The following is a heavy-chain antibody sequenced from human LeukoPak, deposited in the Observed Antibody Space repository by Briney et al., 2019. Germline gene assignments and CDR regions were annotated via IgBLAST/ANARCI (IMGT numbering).Heavy chain of an antibody. V-gene: IGHV3-23*01. CDR1: GFTFRSFA. D-gene: IGHD2-21*01. CDR2: IIGSGRTT. CDR3: AKKEGDTYFSWYMDV. Sequence: GSLRLSCAASGFTFRSFAMSWVRQAPGKGLEWVSGIIGSGRTTFYADSVKGRFAISRDNSKNTLYLQMNSLRAEDTAIYYCAKKEGDTYFSWYMDVWGTGTTVTVSS. J-gene: IGHJ6*03.